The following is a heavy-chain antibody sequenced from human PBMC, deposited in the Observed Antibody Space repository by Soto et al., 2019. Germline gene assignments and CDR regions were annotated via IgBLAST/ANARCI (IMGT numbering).Heavy chain of an antibody. CDR1: GFSLSSSGVG. J-gene: IGHJ6*02. CDR3: ARSYHRSYYYGMDV. D-gene: IGHD2-2*01. Sequence: QITLKESGPTLVKPTQTLTLTCTFSGFSLSSSGVGVGWIRQPPGKALEWLALIYWDDGKRYSPSLKTRLTITKDTSKNQVVLTMTNMDPVDTGTYYRARSYHRSYYYGMDVWGQGTTVTVSS. V-gene: IGHV2-5*02. CDR2: IYWDDGK.